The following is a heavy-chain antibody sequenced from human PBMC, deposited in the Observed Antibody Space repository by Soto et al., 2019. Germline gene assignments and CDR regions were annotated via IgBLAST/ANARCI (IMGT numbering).Heavy chain of an antibody. Sequence: SETLSLTCTVSGGSVSSGSYYWSWIRQPPGKGLEWIGYIYYSGSTNYSPSLKSRVTISVDASKNQFSLKLTSVTAADTAVYYCARDWAGTTDYWGQGTLVTVSS. D-gene: IGHD1-1*01. CDR2: IYYSGST. CDR3: ARDWAGTTDY. CDR1: GGSVSSGSYY. J-gene: IGHJ4*02. V-gene: IGHV4-61*01.